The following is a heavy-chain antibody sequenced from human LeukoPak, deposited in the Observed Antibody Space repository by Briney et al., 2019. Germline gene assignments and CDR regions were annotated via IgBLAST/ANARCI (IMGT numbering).Heavy chain of an antibody. CDR1: GVTLSTYA. D-gene: IGHD1-26*01. Sequence: GGSLRLSCAASGVTLSTYAMSWARQAPGKGLEWVSGISSSGSGDNTYYADSVKGRFTISRDSSKNTLFLHMNSLRAEDTAVYYCAKNSGSYDFWVFDHWGQGTLVTVSS. CDR3: AKNSGSYDFWVFDH. CDR2: ISSSGSGDNT. V-gene: IGHV3-23*01. J-gene: IGHJ4*02.